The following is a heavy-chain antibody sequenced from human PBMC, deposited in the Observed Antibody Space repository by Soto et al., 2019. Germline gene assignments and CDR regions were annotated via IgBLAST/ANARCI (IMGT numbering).Heavy chain of an antibody. CDR3: AKDRRLVGSMRPVYGSGNNYYYMDV. CDR2: ISGSGGST. Sequence: GGSLRLSCAASGFTFSSYAMSWVRQAPGKGLEWVSAISGSGGSTYYADSVKGRFTISRDNSKNTLYLQMNSLRAEDTAVYYCAKDRRLVGSMRPVYGSGNNYYYMDVWGKGTTVTVSS. D-gene: IGHD3-10*01. V-gene: IGHV3-23*01. CDR1: GFTFSSYA. J-gene: IGHJ6*03.